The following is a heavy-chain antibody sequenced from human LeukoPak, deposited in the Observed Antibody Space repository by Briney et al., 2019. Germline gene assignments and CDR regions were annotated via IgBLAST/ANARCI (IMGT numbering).Heavy chain of an antibody. D-gene: IGHD3-9*01. CDR1: GFTFSIYA. V-gene: IGHV3-23*01. CDR2: ISGSGGTA. J-gene: IGHJ1*01. Sequence: QPGGSLRLSCAASGFTFSIYAMSWVRQAPGKGLEWVSAISGSGGTAYYADSVKGRFTISRGNSKNTLYLQMNSLRAEDTAVYYCARDGHYDILTGYFQDWGQGTLVTVPS. CDR3: ARDGHYDILTGYFQD.